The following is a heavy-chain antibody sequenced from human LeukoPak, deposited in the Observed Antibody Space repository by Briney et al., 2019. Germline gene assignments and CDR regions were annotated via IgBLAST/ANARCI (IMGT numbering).Heavy chain of an antibody. CDR2: VYNSGDT. Sequence: PSETLSLTCTVSDGSTSSDYWSWIRQSPGKGLEWVGYVYNSGDTGKNPSLKSRVTILLDTSKNHCSLKLTYVSAAETAVYYCARLKLGAYFDLWGRGTLVTVSS. CDR3: ARLKLGAYFDL. CDR1: DGSTSSDY. J-gene: IGHJ2*01. D-gene: IGHD3-16*01. V-gene: IGHV4-59*08.